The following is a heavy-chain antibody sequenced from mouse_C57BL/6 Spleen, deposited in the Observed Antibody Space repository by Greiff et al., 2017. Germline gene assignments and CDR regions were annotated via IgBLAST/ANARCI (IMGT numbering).Heavy chain of an antibody. J-gene: IGHJ4*01. CDR2: ISYSGST. V-gene: IGHV3-1*01. D-gene: IGHD1-1*01. CDR3: ARLGSSYGAMDY. CDR1: GYSITSGYD. Sequence: ESGPGMVKPSQSLSLTCTVTGYSITSGYDWHWIRHFPGNKLEWMGYISYSGSTNYNPSLKSRISITHDTSKNHFFLKLNSVTTEDTATYYCARLGSSYGAMDYWGQGTSVTVSS.